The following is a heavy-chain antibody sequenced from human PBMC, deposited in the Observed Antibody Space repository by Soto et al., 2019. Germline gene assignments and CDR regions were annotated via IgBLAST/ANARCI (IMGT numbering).Heavy chain of an antibody. J-gene: IGHJ4*02. CDR1: GGTFSSYA. CDR3: ATVPLGGSYDYYFDY. CDR2: IIPIFGTA. D-gene: IGHD1-26*01. Sequence: ASVKVSCKASGGTFSSYAISWVRQAPGQGLEWMGGIIPIFGTANYAQKFQGRVTITADESTSTAYMELSSLRSEDTAVYYCATVPLGGSYDYYFDYWGQGTLVTVS. V-gene: IGHV1-69*13.